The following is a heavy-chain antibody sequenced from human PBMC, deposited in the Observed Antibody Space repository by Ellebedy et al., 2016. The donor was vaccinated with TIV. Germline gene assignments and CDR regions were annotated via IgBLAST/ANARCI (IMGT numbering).Heavy chain of an antibody. V-gene: IGHV3-48*04. Sequence: PGGSLRLSCAASGFTFSSYSMNWVRQAPGKGLEWVSYISSSSSTIYYADSVKGRFTISRDNAKDSLYLQKNSLRAEDTAVYYCARDRIVGATSYGYWGQGALVTVSS. CDR2: ISSSSSTI. CDR3: ARDRIVGATSYGY. CDR1: GFTFSSYS. J-gene: IGHJ4*02. D-gene: IGHD1-26*01.